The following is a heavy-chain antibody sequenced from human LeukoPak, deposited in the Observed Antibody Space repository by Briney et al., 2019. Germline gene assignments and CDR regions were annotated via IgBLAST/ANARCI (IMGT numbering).Heavy chain of an antibody. CDR2: IYYSGST. CDR1: GGSISSSGYY. J-gene: IGHJ5*02. CDR3: ARHEYSGSYYGLSWFDP. V-gene: IGHV4-39*01. D-gene: IGHD1-26*01. Sequence: SETLSLTCTVSGGSISSSGYYWGWIRQPPGKGLEWIASIYYSGSTYYNPSLKSRVTIFVDTSKNQLSLRLSSLTAADTAVYYCARHEYSGSYYGLSWFDPWGQGTLVTVSS.